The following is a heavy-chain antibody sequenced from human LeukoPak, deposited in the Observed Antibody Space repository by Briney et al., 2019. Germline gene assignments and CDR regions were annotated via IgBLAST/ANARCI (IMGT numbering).Heavy chain of an antibody. CDR1: GFTFSSYW. D-gene: IGHD2-15*01. Sequence: GGSLRLSCAASGFTFSSYWMHWVRQAPGKGLVWVSRINSDGSSTSYADSVKGRFTISRDNAKNTLYLQMNSLRAEDTAVYYCARRDYSLDAFDIWGQGTMVTVSS. CDR3: ARRDYSLDAFDI. J-gene: IGHJ3*02. CDR2: INSDGSST. V-gene: IGHV3-74*01.